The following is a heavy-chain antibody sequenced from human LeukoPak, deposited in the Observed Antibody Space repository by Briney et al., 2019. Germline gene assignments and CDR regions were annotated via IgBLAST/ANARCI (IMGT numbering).Heavy chain of an antibody. J-gene: IGHJ6*02. D-gene: IGHD4-17*01. Sequence: GGSLRLSCAASGFTFSTYWMTWVRQAPGKGPEWVANIKEDGSATYYVDSVKGRFTISRDNSKNTLYLQMNSLRAEDTAVYYCARDETDYGDYGVDYYYYGMDVWGQGTTVTVSS. CDR2: IKEDGSAT. V-gene: IGHV3-7*01. CDR1: GFTFSTYW. CDR3: ARDETDYGDYGVDYYYYGMDV.